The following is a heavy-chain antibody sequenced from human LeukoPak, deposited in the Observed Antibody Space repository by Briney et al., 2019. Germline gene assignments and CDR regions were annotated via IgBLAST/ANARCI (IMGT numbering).Heavy chain of an antibody. CDR2: FYDSGST. CDR3: ARHTRPGCSGYENAFDI. D-gene: IGHD5-12*01. J-gene: IGHJ3*02. V-gene: IGHV4-39*01. Sequence: KPSETLSLTGTVSGGSIRSRSYYWDWIRQPPGKGLEWIGNFYDSGSTYYNPSLKSRVTISGDTSKNQFSLKLTSVTAADTAVYYCARHTRPGCSGYENAFDIWGQGTMVTVSS. CDR1: GGSIRSRSYY.